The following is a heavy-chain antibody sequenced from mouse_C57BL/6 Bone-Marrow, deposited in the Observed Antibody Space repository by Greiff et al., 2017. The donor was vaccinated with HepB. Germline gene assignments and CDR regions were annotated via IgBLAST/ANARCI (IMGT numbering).Heavy chain of an antibody. Sequence: EVKLVESGGGLVKPGGSLKLSCAASGFTFSDYGMHWVRQAPEKGLEWVAYISSGSSTIYYADTVKGRFTISRDNAKNTLFLQMTSLRSEDTAMYYCAHLLMGAMDYWGQGTSVTVSS. CDR1: GFTFSDYG. V-gene: IGHV5-17*01. CDR2: ISSGSSTI. CDR3: AHLLMGAMDY. J-gene: IGHJ4*01.